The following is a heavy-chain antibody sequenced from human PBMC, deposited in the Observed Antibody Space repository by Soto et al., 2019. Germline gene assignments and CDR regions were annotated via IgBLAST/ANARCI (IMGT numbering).Heavy chain of an antibody. D-gene: IGHD2-15*01. CDR2: IYHDGST. CDR1: GGSISSSNW. Sequence: QVQLQESGPGLVKPSGTLSLTCAVSGGSISSSNWWTWVRQPPGEGLHWIGEIYHDGSTNSNSSLKSRVTISVDKSKNQFSLTLPSVTAADTAVYYCARVGGPRVALDYWGQGTLVTVSS. CDR3: ARVGGPRVALDY. V-gene: IGHV4-4*02. J-gene: IGHJ4*02.